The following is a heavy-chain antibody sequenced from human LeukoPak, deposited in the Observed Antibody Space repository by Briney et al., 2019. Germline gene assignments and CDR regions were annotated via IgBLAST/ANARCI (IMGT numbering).Heavy chain of an antibody. J-gene: IGHJ4*02. D-gene: IGHD6-19*01. CDR1: GFTFSSYA. Sequence: GGSLRLSCAASGFTFSSYAMSWVRQAPGKGLEWVSAISGSGGSTSYAQKFQGRVTMTRDMSTSTVYMELSSLRSEDTAVYYCAAIAVAGGIDYWGQGTLVTVSS. CDR3: AAIAVAGGIDY. V-gene: IGHV3-23*01. CDR2: ISGSGGST.